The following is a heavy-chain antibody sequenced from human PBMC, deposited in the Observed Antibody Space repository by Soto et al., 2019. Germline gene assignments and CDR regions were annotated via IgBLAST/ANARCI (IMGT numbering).Heavy chain of an antibody. D-gene: IGHD4-17*01. J-gene: IGHJ6*02. CDR2: ISGSGGST. V-gene: IGHV3-23*01. CDR3: AKDPNYGDYYYYGMDV. CDR1: GFTFSSYA. Sequence: GGSLRLSCAASGFTFSSYAMSWVRRAPGKGLEWVSAISGSGGSTYYADSVKGRFTISRDNSKNTLYLQMNSLRAEDTAVYYCAKDPNYGDYYYYGMDVWGQGTTGTV.